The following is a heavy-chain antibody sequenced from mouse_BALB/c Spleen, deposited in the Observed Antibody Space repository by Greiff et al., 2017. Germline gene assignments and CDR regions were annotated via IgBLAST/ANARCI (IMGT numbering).Heavy chain of an antibody. V-gene: IGHV5-6-4*01. D-gene: IGHD1-2*01. CDR1: GFTFSSYT. CDR2: ISSGGSYT. J-gene: IGHJ2*01. CDR3: TRDGTTALDY. Sequence: EVKVVESGGGLVKPGGSLKLSCAASGFTFSSYTMSWVRQTPEKRLEWVATISSGGSYTYYPDSVKGRFTISRDNAKNTLYLQMSSLKSEDTAMYYCTRDGTTALDYWGQGTTLTVSS.